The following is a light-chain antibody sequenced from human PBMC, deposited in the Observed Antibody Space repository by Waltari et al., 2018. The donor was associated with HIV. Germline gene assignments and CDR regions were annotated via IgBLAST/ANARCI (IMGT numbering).Light chain of an antibody. CDR2: EDS. J-gene: IGLJ2*01. Sequence: SYELIQPPSVSVSPGQTASINCSGDKLDNKYASWYQQRPGQSPVLVIFEDSSRPSGTPERFSGSNSGNTATLTISGTDPMDEADYFCQAWDSGTVIFGGGTKLTVL. CDR3: QAWDSGTVI. CDR1: KLDNKY. V-gene: IGLV3-1*01.